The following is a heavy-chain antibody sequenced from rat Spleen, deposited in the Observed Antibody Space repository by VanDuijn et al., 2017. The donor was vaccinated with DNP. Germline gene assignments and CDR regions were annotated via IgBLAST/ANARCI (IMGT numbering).Heavy chain of an antibody. J-gene: IGHJ2*01. D-gene: IGHD1-2*01. CDR1: GFTFSDYY. CDR3: ASWAPIAPLSTSNY. CDR2: ISYDGGST. Sequence: EVQLVESGGGLVQPGRSLKLSCAASGFTFSDYYMAWVRQAPTKGLEWVASISYDGGSTYYRDSVKGRFTISRDNAENTVYLQMSSLRSEDTATYYCASWAPIAPLSTSNYWGQGVMVTVSS. V-gene: IGHV5-20*01.